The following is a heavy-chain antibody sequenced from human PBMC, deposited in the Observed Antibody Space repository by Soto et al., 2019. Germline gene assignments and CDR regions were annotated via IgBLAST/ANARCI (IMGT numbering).Heavy chain of an antibody. Sequence: SETLSLTCTVSGGSISSSSYYWGWIRQPPGKGLEWIGSIYYSGSTYYNPSLKSRVTISVDTSKNQFSLKLSSVTAADTAVYYCARQYQLLYYYYYGMDVWGQGTTVTVSS. V-gene: IGHV4-39*07. CDR1: GGSISSSSYY. D-gene: IGHD2-2*01. CDR2: IYYSGST. CDR3: ARQYQLLYYYYYGMDV. J-gene: IGHJ6*02.